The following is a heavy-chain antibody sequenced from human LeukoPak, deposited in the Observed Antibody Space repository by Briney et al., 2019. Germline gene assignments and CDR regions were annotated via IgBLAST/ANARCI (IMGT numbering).Heavy chain of an antibody. J-gene: IGHJ4*02. CDR1: GYTFTSYG. CDR2: ISAYNGNT. D-gene: IGHD6-13*01. Sequence: GASVKVSCKASGYTFTSYGISWVRRAPGQGLEWMGWISAYNGNTNYAQKLQGRVTMTTDTSTSTAYMELRSPRSDDTAVYYCARVPEAGDSSSWYFDYWGQGTLVTVSS. CDR3: ARVPEAGDSSSWYFDY. V-gene: IGHV1-18*01.